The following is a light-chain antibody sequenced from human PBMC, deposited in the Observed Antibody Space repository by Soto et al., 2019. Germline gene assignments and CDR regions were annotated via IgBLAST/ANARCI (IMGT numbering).Light chain of an antibody. CDR3: QQYGISPWT. CDR2: GAS. Sequence: EVVLTQSPGTLSLSPGERATLSCRASQSVSSNYLAWYQQKPGQAPRLVIYGASNRATGIPDRFSGSGSGTDVTLTISRLEPEDFAVYYCQQYGISPWTFGQGTNVEIK. V-gene: IGKV3-20*01. J-gene: IGKJ1*01. CDR1: QSVSSNY.